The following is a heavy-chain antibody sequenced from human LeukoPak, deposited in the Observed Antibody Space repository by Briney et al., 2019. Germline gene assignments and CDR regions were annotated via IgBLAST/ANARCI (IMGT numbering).Heavy chain of an antibody. D-gene: IGHD3-10*01. CDR1: GYTFTSYG. J-gene: IGHJ2*01. Sequence: GAPVKVSCKASGYTFTSYGISWVRQAPGQGLEWMGWISAYNGNTNYAQKVQGRVTMTTDTSTSTAYMELRSLRSDDTAVYYCARDIVGSYGSGSYPNYWYFDLWGRGTLVTVSS. V-gene: IGHV1-18*01. CDR3: ARDIVGSYGSGSYPNYWYFDL. CDR2: ISAYNGNT.